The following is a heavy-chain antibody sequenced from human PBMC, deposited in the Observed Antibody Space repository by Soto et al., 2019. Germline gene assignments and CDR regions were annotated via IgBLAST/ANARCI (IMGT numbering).Heavy chain of an antibody. V-gene: IGHV1-2*04. D-gene: IGHD6-19*01. Sequence: GASVKVSCKASGYTFTGYYMHWGRQAPGQGLEWMGWINPNSGGTNYAQKFQGWVTMTRDTSISTAYMELSRLRSDDTAVYYCARQWLGSPYYYYGMDVWGQGTTVTVSS. CDR1: GYTFTGYY. J-gene: IGHJ6*02. CDR2: INPNSGGT. CDR3: ARQWLGSPYYYYGMDV.